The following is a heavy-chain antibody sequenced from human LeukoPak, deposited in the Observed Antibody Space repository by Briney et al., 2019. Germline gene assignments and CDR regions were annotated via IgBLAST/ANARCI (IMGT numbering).Heavy chain of an antibody. D-gene: IGHD3-22*01. J-gene: IGHJ3*02. V-gene: IGHV4-59*12. Sequence: SETLSLTCSVSGGSLDPYYWSWIRQPPGKGLEWIGYFFYSGSTNYNPSFKSRVIISIDTSKNQFSLKVSSVTAADTAIYYCARDRPNVDSTGYYSRHDAFDMWGQGTMVTVSS. CDR1: GGSLDPYY. CDR2: FFYSGST. CDR3: ARDRPNVDSTGYYSRHDAFDM.